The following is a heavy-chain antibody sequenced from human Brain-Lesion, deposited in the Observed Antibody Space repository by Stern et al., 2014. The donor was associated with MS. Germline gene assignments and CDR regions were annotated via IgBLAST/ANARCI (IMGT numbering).Heavy chain of an antibody. Sequence: VQLVESGGGVVQPGRSLGLSCAASGFTFPNYGMHWVRQAPGKGLEWVAVISYDGSDKYYAASVKGRFTISRDNSKNTLYLQMNSLRGEDTAMYYCANSLGTYSRCGGDCYSRADYWGQGTLVTVFS. CDR2: ISYDGSDK. V-gene: IGHV3-30*18. CDR3: ANSLGTYSRCGGDCYSRADY. D-gene: IGHD2-21*02. J-gene: IGHJ4*02. CDR1: GFTFPNYG.